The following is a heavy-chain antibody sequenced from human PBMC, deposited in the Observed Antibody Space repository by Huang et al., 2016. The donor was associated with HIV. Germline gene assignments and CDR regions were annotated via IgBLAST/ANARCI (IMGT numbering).Heavy chain of an antibody. Sequence: QVQLRQWGAGLLKPSETLSLTCAVYGGAFSNYYWIWVRMLPGGRLVWIGAIILIGKAKNNAGRECRGSRSVDTAKQHFALRLRSVTAADSGVYFCARVPTPSYYDPWDSTPNHEDVYYFNMDVWGRGTTVTVSS. J-gene: IGHJ6*02. D-gene: IGHD3-3*01. V-gene: IGHV4-34*04. CDR3: ARVPTPSYYDPWDSTPNHEDVYYFNMDV. CDR1: GGAFSNYY. CDR2: IILIGKA.